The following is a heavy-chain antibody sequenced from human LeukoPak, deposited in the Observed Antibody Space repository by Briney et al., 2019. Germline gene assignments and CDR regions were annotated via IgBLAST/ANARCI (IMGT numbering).Heavy chain of an antibody. CDR3: AKGLREYCSSTSCYEFTFDS. Sequence: PGGSLRLSCAASGFTFSSYAMSWVRQAPGKGLEWVSTLTGTGGDTYHADSVRGRFSISRDNSKNTLWLQMNSLRAEDTALYYCAKGLREYCSSTSCYEFTFDSWGQGTQLTVSS. CDR1: GFTFSSYA. J-gene: IGHJ4*02. D-gene: IGHD2-2*01. V-gene: IGHV3-23*01. CDR2: LTGTGGDT.